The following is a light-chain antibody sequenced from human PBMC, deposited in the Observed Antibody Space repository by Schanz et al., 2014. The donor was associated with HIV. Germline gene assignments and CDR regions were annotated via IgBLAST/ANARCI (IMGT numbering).Light chain of an antibody. V-gene: IGKV1-5*03. CDR2: KAS. CDR3: QQSYSATPYT. CDR1: QSIDTW. J-gene: IGKJ2*01. Sequence: DIQMTQSPSTLSESVGDRVTLTCRASQSIDTWLAWYQQKPGKAPKLLIYKASSLQSGVPSRFSGSGSGTEFTLTISSLQFDDFATYYCQQSYSATPYTFGQGTRLEIK.